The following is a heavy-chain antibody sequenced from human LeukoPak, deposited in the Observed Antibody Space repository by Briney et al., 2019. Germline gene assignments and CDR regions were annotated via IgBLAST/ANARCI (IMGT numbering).Heavy chain of an antibody. J-gene: IGHJ1*01. V-gene: IGHV3-23*01. CDR3: AKEIYGDSTGGRFQQ. D-gene: IGHD4-17*01. Sequence: PGGSLRLSCAASGFTFSSYAMSWVRQAPGKGLEWVSVISGSGGSTYYADSVKGRFTLSRDNSKNRLYLQMNSLRAEDTAVYYCAKEIYGDSTGGRFQQWGQGTLVTVSS. CDR1: GFTFSSYA. CDR2: ISGSGGST.